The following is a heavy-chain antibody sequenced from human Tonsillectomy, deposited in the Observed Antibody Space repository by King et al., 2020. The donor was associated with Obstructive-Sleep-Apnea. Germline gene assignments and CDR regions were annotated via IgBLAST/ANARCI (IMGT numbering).Heavy chain of an antibody. CDR2: VSGSGDSQ. J-gene: IGHJ4*02. CDR3: AKSIITMIRGVIIEGYYFEY. V-gene: IGHV3-23*04. CDR1: GFTFSSYA. Sequence: VQLVESGGGLVQPGGSLRLSCAVSGFTFSSYAMSWVLQAPGKGLEWVSGVSGSGDSQHHADSVKGRFTISRDNSKNTLYLQMNSLRAEDTAVFYCAKSIITMIRGVIIEGYYFEYWGQGTLVTVSS. D-gene: IGHD3-10*01.